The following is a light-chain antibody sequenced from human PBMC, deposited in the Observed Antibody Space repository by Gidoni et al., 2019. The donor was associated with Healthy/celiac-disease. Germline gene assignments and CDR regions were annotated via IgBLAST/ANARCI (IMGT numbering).Light chain of an antibody. Sequence: AIRMTQPLSPFTASTGDRVTITCRASQGISSYLAWYQQKPGKAPNLLIYAASTLQSGVPSGFSGSGSETDFTLTISCLQSEDFATYYCQQYYSYPPWTFGQXTKVEIK. V-gene: IGKV1-8*01. CDR1: QGISSY. CDR3: QQYYSYPPWT. J-gene: IGKJ1*01. CDR2: AAS.